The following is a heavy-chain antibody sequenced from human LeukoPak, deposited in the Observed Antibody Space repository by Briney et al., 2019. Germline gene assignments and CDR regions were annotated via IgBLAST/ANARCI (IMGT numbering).Heavy chain of an antibody. CDR3: ARDGVQRIAAAGTFSDNWFDP. Sequence: GASVKVSCKASGYTFTSYGISWVRQAPGQGLEWMGWISAYNGNTNYAQKLQGRVTMTTDTSTSTAYMELRSLRSDDTAVYYCARDGVQRIAAAGTFSDNWFDPWGQGTLVTVSS. J-gene: IGHJ5*02. D-gene: IGHD6-13*01. V-gene: IGHV1-18*01. CDR1: GYTFTSYG. CDR2: ISAYNGNT.